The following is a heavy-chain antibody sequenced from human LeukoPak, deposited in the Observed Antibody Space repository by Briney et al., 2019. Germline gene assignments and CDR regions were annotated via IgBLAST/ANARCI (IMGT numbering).Heavy chain of an antibody. CDR1: GFTFSDYY. J-gene: IGHJ6*02. CDR3: AREVVIVPDYFYYGLDV. Sequence: GGSLRLSCAASGFTFSDYYMTWIRQAPGKGLEWVSFISSSGDSLYYADSVRGRFTISRDNAKNSLFLQMSSLRAEDTAVYYCAREVVIVPDYFYYGLDVWGQGTTVTVSS. D-gene: IGHD2/OR15-2a*01. CDR2: ISSSGDSL. V-gene: IGHV3-11*01.